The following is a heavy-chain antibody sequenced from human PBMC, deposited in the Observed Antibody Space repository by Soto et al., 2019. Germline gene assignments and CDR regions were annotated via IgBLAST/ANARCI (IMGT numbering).Heavy chain of an antibody. V-gene: IGHV1-18*01. CDR3: ARDIVVVPAAMDENDY. D-gene: IGHD2-2*01. CDR2: ISAYNGNT. CDR1: GYTFTSYG. J-gene: IGHJ4*02. Sequence: ASVKVSCKASGYTFTSYGISWVRQAPGQGLEWMGWISAYNGNTNYAQKLQGRVTMTTDTSTSTAYMELRSLRSDDTAVYYCARDIVVVPAAMDENDYWGQGTLVTGSS.